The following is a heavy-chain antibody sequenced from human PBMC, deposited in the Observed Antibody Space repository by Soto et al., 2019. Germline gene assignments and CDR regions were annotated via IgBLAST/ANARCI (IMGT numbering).Heavy chain of an antibody. Sequence: QAQLVQSGVEVKKAGASVKVSCKASGYTFSSYGISWARQAPGQGLERMGWISDYNGNTQYAQKFQGRVFMTTDTATRTAYMELRGLRSDDTAVYFCAREGYYSGSGTYSPPRFYGMDVWGQGTTVTVSS. D-gene: IGHD3-10*01. CDR2: ISDYNGNT. CDR1: GYTFSSYG. V-gene: IGHV1-18*01. J-gene: IGHJ6*02. CDR3: AREGYYSGSGTYSPPRFYGMDV.